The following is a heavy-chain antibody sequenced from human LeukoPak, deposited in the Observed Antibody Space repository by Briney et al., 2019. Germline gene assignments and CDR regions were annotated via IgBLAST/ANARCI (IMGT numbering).Heavy chain of an antibody. J-gene: IGHJ4*02. CDR1: GFTFSSYA. Sequence: PGGSLRLSCAASGFTFSSYAMSWVRQAPGKGLEWVSAISGSGGSTYYADSVKGRFTISRDNSTNTLYLQMNSLRAEDTAVYYCARYCSGGSCYGYWGQGTLVTVSS. CDR2: ISGSGGST. V-gene: IGHV3-23*01. CDR3: ARYCSGGSCYGY. D-gene: IGHD2-15*01.